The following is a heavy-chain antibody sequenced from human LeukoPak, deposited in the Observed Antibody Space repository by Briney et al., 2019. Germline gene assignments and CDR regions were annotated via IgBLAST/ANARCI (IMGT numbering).Heavy chain of an antibody. D-gene: IGHD1-26*01. CDR2: INSDGSST. Sequence: GGSLRLSCAASGFTFSSYWMHWVRQAPGKGLVWVSRINSDGSSTSYADSVKGRFTISRDNAKNTLYLQMNSLRAEDTAVYYCARVAGGSGSRYYYYGMDVWGQGTTVTVSS. CDR3: ARVAGGSGSRYYYYGMDV. V-gene: IGHV3-74*01. CDR1: GFTFSSYW. J-gene: IGHJ6*02.